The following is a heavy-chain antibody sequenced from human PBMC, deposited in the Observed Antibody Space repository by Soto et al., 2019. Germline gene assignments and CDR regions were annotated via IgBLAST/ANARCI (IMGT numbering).Heavy chain of an antibody. CDR2: IVVATGST. V-gene: IGHV1-58*02. J-gene: IGHJ6*02. D-gene: IGHD2-21*01. Sequence: QMQLVQSGPEVKKPGTSVKVSCQASGFDFGSFGIQWLRQSQGQGFEWIGWIVVATGSTNYAPNFQGRVTITRDMYTNTAYMDLTNLRSDDTAVYFCSADRRHIAIGWPVWGQGTIVAVSS. CDR3: SADRRHIAIGWPV. CDR1: GFDFGSFG.